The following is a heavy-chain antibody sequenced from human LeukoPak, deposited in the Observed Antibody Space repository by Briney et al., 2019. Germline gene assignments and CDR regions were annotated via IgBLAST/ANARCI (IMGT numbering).Heavy chain of an antibody. Sequence: PSETLSLTCTVSGGSISSGSYYWSWIRQPPGKGLEWIGYIYYSGSTNYNPSLKSRVTISVDTSKNQFSLKLSSVTAADTAVYYCARRRYGSGSYYLDYWGQGTLVTVSS. CDR1: GGSISSGSYY. J-gene: IGHJ4*02. V-gene: IGHV4-61*01. D-gene: IGHD3-10*01. CDR2: IYYSGST. CDR3: ARRRYGSGSYYLDY.